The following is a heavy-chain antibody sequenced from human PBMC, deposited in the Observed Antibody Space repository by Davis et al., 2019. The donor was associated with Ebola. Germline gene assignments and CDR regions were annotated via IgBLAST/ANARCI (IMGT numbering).Heavy chain of an antibody. D-gene: IGHD5-18*01. Sequence: GESLKISCAASGFTFSSYWMSWVRQAPGKGLEWVANIKQDGSEKYYADSVKGRFTISRDNSKNTLYLQMNSLRAEDTAVYYCARRSGYSYGYEGMDVWGKGTTVTVSS. CDR3: ARRSGYSYGYEGMDV. J-gene: IGHJ6*04. CDR2: IKQDGSEK. CDR1: GFTFSSYW. V-gene: IGHV3-7*01.